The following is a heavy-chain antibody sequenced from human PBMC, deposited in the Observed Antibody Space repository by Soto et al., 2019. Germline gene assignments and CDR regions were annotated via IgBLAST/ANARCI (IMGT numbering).Heavy chain of an antibody. Sequence: EVQLVESGGGLVQPGGSLRLSCAASGFTFSTYWMHWVHQAPEKGLVWVSRINGDASITNYADSVKGRFTISRDNAKNTLYLQMNSLRAEDTAVYYCARGGLKSYWFDPWGQGTLVTVSS. CDR3: ARGGLKSYWFDP. D-gene: IGHD3-10*01. V-gene: IGHV3-74*01. CDR2: INGDASIT. CDR1: GFTFSTYW. J-gene: IGHJ5*02.